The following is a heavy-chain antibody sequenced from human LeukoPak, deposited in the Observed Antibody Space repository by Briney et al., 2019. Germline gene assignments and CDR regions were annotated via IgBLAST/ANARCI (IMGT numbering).Heavy chain of an antibody. CDR3: ARVSHYDFWSGSQNNWFDP. Sequence: GASVKVSCKASGYTFTGYYMHWVRQAPGQGLEWMGWINPNSGGTNYAQKFQGRVTMTRDTSISTAYMELSSLRSEDTAVYYCARVSHYDFWSGSQNNWFDPWGQGTLVTVSS. CDR2: INPNSGGT. D-gene: IGHD3-3*01. V-gene: IGHV1-2*02. J-gene: IGHJ5*02. CDR1: GYTFTGYY.